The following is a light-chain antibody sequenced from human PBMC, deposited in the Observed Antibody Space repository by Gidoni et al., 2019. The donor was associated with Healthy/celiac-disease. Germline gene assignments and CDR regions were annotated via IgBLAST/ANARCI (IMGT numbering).Light chain of an antibody. V-gene: IGLV3-1*01. CDR3: QAWDSSTYV. J-gene: IGLJ1*01. CDR1: KLGDKY. Sequence: SYELTQPPSVSLSPGQTASIPCPGDKLGDKYACWYQQKPGQSPVLVSYQDSKRPSGIPERFSGYNSGNTATLTISGTKAMDEADYYGQAWDSSTYVFGTGTKVTVL. CDR2: QDS.